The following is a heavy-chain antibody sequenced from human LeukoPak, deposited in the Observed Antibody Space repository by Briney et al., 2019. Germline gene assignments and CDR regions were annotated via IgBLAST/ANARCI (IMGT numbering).Heavy chain of an antibody. Sequence: ASVKVSCKASDYTRASYGVNWVRQAPGRGLEWMGWINCYNGNTNYAQKFQGRVTMTRDTSISTAYMELSRLRSDDTAVYYCARAWTQLRYFDWPYAFDIWGQGTMVTVSS. CDR3: ARAWTQLRYFDWPYAFDI. J-gene: IGHJ3*02. V-gene: IGHV1-18*01. CDR2: INCYNGNT. D-gene: IGHD3-9*01. CDR1: DYTRASYG.